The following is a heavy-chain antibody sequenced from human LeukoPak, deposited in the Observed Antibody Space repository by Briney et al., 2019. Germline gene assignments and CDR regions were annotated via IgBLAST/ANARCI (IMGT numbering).Heavy chain of an antibody. CDR1: GYTFTSYG. Sequence: ASVKVSCKASGYTFTSYGISWVRQAPGQGLEWMGGIIPIFGTANYAQKFQGRVTITADESTSTAYMELSSLRSEDTAVYYCARSPDDFWSGYCDDYWGQGTLVTVSS. J-gene: IGHJ4*02. CDR3: ARSPDDFWSGYCDDY. D-gene: IGHD3-3*01. CDR2: IIPIFGTA. V-gene: IGHV1-69*13.